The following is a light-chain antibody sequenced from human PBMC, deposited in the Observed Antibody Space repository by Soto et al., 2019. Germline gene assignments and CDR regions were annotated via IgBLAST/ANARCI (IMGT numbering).Light chain of an antibody. CDR1: QSVSSSY. CDR2: GAS. V-gene: IGKV3-20*01. J-gene: IGKJ5*01. Sequence: IVLTQSPGTGSLSPLEIATLSFMAIQSVSSSYLAWYQQKPGQAPRLLIYGASSRATGIPDRFSGSVSGTDSTLTISRLEPEDFAVYYCQQYGSSPPITFGQGTRLEIK. CDR3: QQYGSSPPIT.